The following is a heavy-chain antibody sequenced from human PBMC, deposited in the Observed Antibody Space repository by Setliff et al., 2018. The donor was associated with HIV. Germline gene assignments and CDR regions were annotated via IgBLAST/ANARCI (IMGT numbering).Heavy chain of an antibody. CDR3: TRVDSSYEKFDC. V-gene: IGHV3-72*01. CDR2: SRNKANSYTT. D-gene: IGHD4-4*01. CDR1: GFTLSDHY. J-gene: IGHJ4*02. Sequence: GGSLRLSCAASGFTLSDHYIDWVRQAPGKGLEWVGRSRNKANSYTTEYAASVKGRFTISRDDSKNSLYLQMNSLKTEDTAVYYCTRVDSSYEKFDCWGQGSLVTVSS.